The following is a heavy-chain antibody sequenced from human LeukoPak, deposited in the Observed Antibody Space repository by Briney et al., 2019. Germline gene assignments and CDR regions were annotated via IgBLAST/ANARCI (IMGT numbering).Heavy chain of an antibody. CDR3: TKELHVAVAVADYYYFYMDV. D-gene: IGHD6-19*01. CDR2: FSNSSGTI. J-gene: IGHJ6*03. CDR1: GFTFSRYS. V-gene: IGHV3-48*01. Sequence: GGSLRLSCAASGFTFSRYSMNWVPEAPGKALKWISYFSNSSGTISYADCVKGRFTISRDNSKNTLYLHMDSLRPDDTAIYYCTKELHVAVAVADYYYFYMDVWGKGAAVTVSS.